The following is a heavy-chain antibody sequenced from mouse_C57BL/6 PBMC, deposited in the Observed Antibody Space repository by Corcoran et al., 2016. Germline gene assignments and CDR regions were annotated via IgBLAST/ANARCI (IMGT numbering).Heavy chain of an antibody. V-gene: IGHV1-9*01. J-gene: IGHJ1*03. CDR3: ARRTFGSSSYWYFDV. CDR2: ILPGSGST. D-gene: IGHD1-1*01. Sequence: QVQLQQSGAELMKPGASVKLSCKATGYTFTGYWIEWVKQRPGHGLEWIVEILPGSGSTNYNEKFKGKATFTADTSSNTAYMQLSSLTTEDSAIYYCARRTFGSSSYWYFDVWGTGTTVTVSS. CDR1: GYTFTGYW.